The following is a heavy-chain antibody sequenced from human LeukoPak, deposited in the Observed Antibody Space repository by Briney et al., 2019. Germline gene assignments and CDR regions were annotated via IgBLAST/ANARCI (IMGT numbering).Heavy chain of an antibody. Sequence: ASVKVSCKASGYTLTNYALNWVRQAPGQGLEWMGWISAYNGNTNYAQKLQGRVTMTTDTSTSTAYMELRSLRSDDTAVYYCARDFDYWGQGTLVTVSS. CDR2: ISAYNGNT. CDR1: GYTLTNYA. J-gene: IGHJ4*02. CDR3: ARDFDY. V-gene: IGHV1-18*01.